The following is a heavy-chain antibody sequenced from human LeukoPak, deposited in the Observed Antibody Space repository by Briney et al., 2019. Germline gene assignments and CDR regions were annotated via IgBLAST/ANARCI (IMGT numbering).Heavy chain of an antibody. D-gene: IGHD7-27*01. CDR3: ARELLGAPTPGAY. CDR2: VHKTGKT. J-gene: IGHJ4*02. V-gene: IGHV4-4*02. CDR1: TVSGSSGNW. Sequence: SETLSLTCALSTVSGSSGNWWSWVRQPPGKGLEWIGEVHKTGKTNYNPSLKTRVTISIDASKNQLSLELTSVTAADAAVYYCARELLGAPTPGAYWGQGTRDTVSS.